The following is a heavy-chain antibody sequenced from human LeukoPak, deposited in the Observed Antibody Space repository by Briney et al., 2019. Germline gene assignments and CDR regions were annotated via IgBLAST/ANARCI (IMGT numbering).Heavy chain of an antibody. CDR1: GYTFTAQY. CDR2: INPNNGDT. CDR3: ASYPRGISTPPFDY. Sequence: ALVKVSCKASGYTFTAQYMHWVRQAPGQGLEWMGWINPNNGDTKYAQSFLGRVTMTRDTSTTTAYMELSSLRSDDTAVYFCASYPRGISTPPFDYWGQGTLVTVSS. J-gene: IGHJ4*02. D-gene: IGHD3-3*02. V-gene: IGHV1-2*02.